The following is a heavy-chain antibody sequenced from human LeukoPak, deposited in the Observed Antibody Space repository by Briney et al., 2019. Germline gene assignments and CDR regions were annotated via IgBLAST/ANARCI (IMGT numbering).Heavy chain of an antibody. D-gene: IGHD3-10*01. J-gene: IGHJ4*02. CDR1: GFTFSSYA. CDR2: ISGSGGST. V-gene: IGHV3-23*01. CDR3: ARGGGYLDRNFDY. Sequence: GGSLRLSCAASGFTFSSYAMSWVRQAPGKGLEWVSVISGSGGSTYCADSVKGRFTISRDNSKNTLYLQLNSLRAEDTAVYYCARGGGYLDRNFDYWGQGTLVTVSS.